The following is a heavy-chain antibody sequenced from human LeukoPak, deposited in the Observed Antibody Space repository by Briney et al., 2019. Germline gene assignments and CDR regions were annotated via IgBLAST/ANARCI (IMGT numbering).Heavy chain of an antibody. CDR1: GYSFTSYW. CDR2: IYPGDSNT. V-gene: IGHV5-51*01. D-gene: IGHD3-22*01. J-gene: IGHJ4*02. CDR3: ARMGPYYYDSSGYPYYFDY. Sequence: GESLKIYCKGSGYSFTSYWIGWVRQMPGKGLEWMGIIYPGDSNTIYSPSFQGQVTISADKSVSTAYLQWSSLQASDTAMYYCARMGPYYYDSSGYPYYFDYWGQGTLVTVSS.